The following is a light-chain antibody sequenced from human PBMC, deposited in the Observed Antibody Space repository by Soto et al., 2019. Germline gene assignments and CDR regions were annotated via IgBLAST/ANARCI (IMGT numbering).Light chain of an antibody. J-gene: IGLJ2*01. Sequence: QSALTQPPSASGSPGQSVTISCTGTSSDVGGFNYVSWYQHHPGKAPKLMIYEVTKRPSGVPDRFSGSKSGNTASLTVSGLQAEDEADYYCSSFAGSHNVVFGGGTKVTVL. CDR1: SSDVGGFNY. CDR2: EVT. V-gene: IGLV2-8*01. CDR3: SSFAGSHNVV.